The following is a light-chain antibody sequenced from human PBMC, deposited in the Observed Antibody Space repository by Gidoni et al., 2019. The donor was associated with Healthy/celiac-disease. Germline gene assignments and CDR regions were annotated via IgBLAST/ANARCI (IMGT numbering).Light chain of an antibody. V-gene: IGKV3-15*01. CDR3: QQYNNWPLT. J-gene: IGKJ4*01. Sequence: EIVMTQSPATLSVSPGERATLSCRASQSVSSNLAWYQQKPGQATRLRIYGASTRATGIPARFSGSGSGTEFTLTISSLQSEDVAVYYCQQYNNWPLTFGGGTKVEIK. CDR2: GAS. CDR1: QSVSSN.